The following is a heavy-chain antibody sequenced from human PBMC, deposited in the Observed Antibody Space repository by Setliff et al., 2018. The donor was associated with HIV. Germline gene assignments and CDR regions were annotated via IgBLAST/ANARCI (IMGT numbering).Heavy chain of an antibody. Sequence: PSETLSLTCTVSGSSISGSSYYWGWIRQPPGKGLEWIGTIYYSGSTYNNPSLKSRVTISVDTSKNQFSLRLRSVIAADTAMYSCARHLAEAGPYGFSRVHGAVNYWGQGTLVTVSS. D-gene: IGHD3-10*01. V-gene: IGHV4-39*01. J-gene: IGHJ4*02. CDR1: GSSISGSSYY. CDR3: ARHLAEAGPYGFSRVHGAVNY. CDR2: IYYSGST.